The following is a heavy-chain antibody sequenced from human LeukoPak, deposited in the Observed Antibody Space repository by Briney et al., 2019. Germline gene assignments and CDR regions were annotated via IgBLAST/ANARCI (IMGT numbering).Heavy chain of an antibody. V-gene: IGHV3-7*04. CDR3: ARDIAAAVFLDD. D-gene: IGHD6-13*01. Sequence: GGSLRLSCAASGFTFSSYWMNWVRQAPGKGLEWVANIKGDGSSKYYVDSVKGRFAISRDNAKDSLCLQMNSLRAEDTAVYYCARDIAAAVFLDDWGQGTLVTVSS. CDR2: IKGDGSSK. J-gene: IGHJ4*02. CDR1: GFTFSSYW.